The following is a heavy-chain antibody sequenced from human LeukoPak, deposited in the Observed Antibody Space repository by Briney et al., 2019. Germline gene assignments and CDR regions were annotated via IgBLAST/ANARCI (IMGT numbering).Heavy chain of an antibody. V-gene: IGHV3-48*03. CDR2: ISSSGSTI. D-gene: IGHD6-13*01. J-gene: IGHJ4*02. CDR1: GFTFSSYE. CDR3: AREKYSSSWYTSKPLDY. Sequence: GGSLRLSCAASGFTFSSYEMTRVRQAPGKGLEWVSYISSSGSTIYYADSVKGRFTISRDNAKNSLYLQLNSLRAEDTAVYYCAREKYSSSWYTSKPLDYWGQGTLVTVSS.